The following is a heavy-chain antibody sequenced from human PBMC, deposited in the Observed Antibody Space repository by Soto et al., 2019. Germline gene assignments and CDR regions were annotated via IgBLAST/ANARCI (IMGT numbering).Heavy chain of an antibody. CDR3: ARPYYYDSSGYPFPYYYGMDV. D-gene: IGHD3-22*01. CDR2: ISAYNGNT. J-gene: IGHJ6*02. Sequence: VPLVQSGAEVKKPGASVKVSCKASGYTLTSYVISWVRQAPGQGLEWMGWISAYNGNTNYAQKLQGRVTMTTDTSTSTAYMELRSLRSDDTAVYYCARPYYYDSSGYPFPYYYGMDVWGQGTTVTVSS. V-gene: IGHV1-18*01. CDR1: GYTLTSYV.